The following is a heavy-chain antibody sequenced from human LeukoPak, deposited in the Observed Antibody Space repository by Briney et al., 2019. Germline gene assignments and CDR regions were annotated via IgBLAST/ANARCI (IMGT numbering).Heavy chain of an antibody. CDR3: ARHSGGVTIFGVVNPYYYGMDV. D-gene: IGHD3-3*01. V-gene: IGHV5-51*01. Sequence: GESLKISCKGSGYSFTSYWIGWEPQMPGKGLEWVGIIYPCGSDIGNSPIVEGQVTIPAEKAISTAYQKWRSLNASETGIYYWARHSGGVTIFGVVNPYYYGMDVWGQGTTVTVSS. CDR1: GYSFTSYW. J-gene: IGHJ6*02. CDR2: IYPCGSDI.